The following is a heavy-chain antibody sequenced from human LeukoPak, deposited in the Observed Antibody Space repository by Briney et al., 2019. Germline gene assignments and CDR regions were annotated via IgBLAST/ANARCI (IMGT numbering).Heavy chain of an antibody. CDR3: ARAPIVGANNWFDP. D-gene: IGHD1-26*01. V-gene: IGHV4-30-4*08. CDR1: GGSISSGDYY. J-gene: IGHJ5*02. Sequence: SQTLSLTCTVSGGSISSGDYYWSWIRQPPGKGLKWIGYIYYSGSTYYNPSLKSRVTISVDTSKNQFSLKLSSVTAADTAVYYCARAPIVGANNWFDPWGQGTLVTVSS. CDR2: IYYSGST.